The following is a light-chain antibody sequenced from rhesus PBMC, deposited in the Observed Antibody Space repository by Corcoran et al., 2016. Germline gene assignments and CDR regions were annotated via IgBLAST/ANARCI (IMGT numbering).Light chain of an antibody. CDR3: QQYNSLPWT. Sequence: DIQMTQSPSSLSASVGDRVTITCRASQGISSYLNWYQQKPGKAPKFLNYYANRLESGVPSRFRGSGAGTEFTLTISSLQPEDVATYYCQQYNSLPWTFGQGTKVEIK. CDR2: YAN. CDR1: QGISSY. J-gene: IGKJ1*01. V-gene: IGKV1-32*01.